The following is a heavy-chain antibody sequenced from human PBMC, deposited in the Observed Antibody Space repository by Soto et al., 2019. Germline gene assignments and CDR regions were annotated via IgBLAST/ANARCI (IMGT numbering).Heavy chain of an antibody. J-gene: IGHJ4*02. Sequence: GGSLRLSCAASGFTFSSYWMHWVRQAPGKGLEWVSAISGSGDSTYYADSVKGRFTISRDNSKNTLYLQMNSLRAEDTAVYYCAKTPYGAGIIRFDCWGQGTLVTVSS. CDR1: GFTFSSYW. CDR2: ISGSGDST. D-gene: IGHD3-10*01. CDR3: AKTPYGAGIIRFDC. V-gene: IGHV3-23*01.